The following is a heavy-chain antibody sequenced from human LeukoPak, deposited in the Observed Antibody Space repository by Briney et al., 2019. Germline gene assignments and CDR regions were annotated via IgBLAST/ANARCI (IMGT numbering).Heavy chain of an antibody. CDR2: IFYTGDS. J-gene: IGHJ4*02. D-gene: IGHD2-21*01. Sequence: PSETLSLTCTVSGVSSSSSYWSWLRQPPGKGLEWIGYIFYTGDSNHNPSFTSRVSISLDTSKDQISLKLSSVTAADTAVYYCARHRFASPLDSWGQGTLVTVSS. CDR3: ARHRFASPLDS. V-gene: IGHV4-59*08. CDR1: GVSSSSSY.